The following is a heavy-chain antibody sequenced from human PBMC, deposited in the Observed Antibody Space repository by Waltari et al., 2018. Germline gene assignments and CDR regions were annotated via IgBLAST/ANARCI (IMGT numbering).Heavy chain of an antibody. CDR1: GYTFTGSY. D-gene: IGHD3-3*01. CDR3: AREKREIFGVVIAPDY. CDR2: INPNSGGT. J-gene: IGHJ4*02. Sequence: QVQLVQSGAEVKKPGASVKVSCKASGYTFTGSYMHWVRQAPGQGLEWMGWINPNSGGTNYAQKFQGRVTMTRDTSISTAYMELSRLRSDDTAVYYCAREKREIFGVVIAPDYWGQGTLVTVSS. V-gene: IGHV1-2*02.